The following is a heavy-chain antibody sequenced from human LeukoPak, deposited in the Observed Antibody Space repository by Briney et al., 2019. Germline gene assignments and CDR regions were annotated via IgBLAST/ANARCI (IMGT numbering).Heavy chain of an antibody. D-gene: IGHD6-13*01. Sequence: GGSLRLSCVVSGFTFDDYAMHWVRQAPGKGLEWVSSISSSSSYIYYADSVKGRFTISRDNAKNSLYLQMNSLRAEDTAVYYCASVRYSSSHNFDYWGQGTLVTVSS. CDR3: ASVRYSSSHNFDY. J-gene: IGHJ4*02. CDR2: ISSSSSYI. V-gene: IGHV3-21*01. CDR1: GFTFDDYA.